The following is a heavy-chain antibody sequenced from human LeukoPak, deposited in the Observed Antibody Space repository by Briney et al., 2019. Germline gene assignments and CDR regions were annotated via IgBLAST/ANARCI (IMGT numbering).Heavy chain of an antibody. CDR3: AKDITPRVAATLTDY. Sequence: GGSLRLSCAASGFTFSDYYMSWIRQAPGKGLEWVSYITSSGSTIYYADSMKGRFTISRDNAKNSLYLQMNSLRAEDTAVYYCAKDITPRVAATLTDYWGQGTLVTVSS. J-gene: IGHJ4*02. CDR2: ITSSGSTI. D-gene: IGHD2-15*01. CDR1: GFTFSDYY. V-gene: IGHV3-11*01.